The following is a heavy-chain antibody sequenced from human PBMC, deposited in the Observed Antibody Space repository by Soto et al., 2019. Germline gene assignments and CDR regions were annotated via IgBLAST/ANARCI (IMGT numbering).Heavy chain of an antibody. CDR1: GYNFVNHG. Sequence: QVQLVQSGPEVMKPGASVKVSCKTSGYNFVNHGISWVRQAPGRGLEWLGWISGHNGATKYGKRLKGRVTMTIDTSTTTAYMELRSLRSDDTAVYYCARDLYPLAYYVDYWGQGTLVTVSS. CDR2: ISGHNGAT. CDR3: ARDLYPLAYYVDY. V-gene: IGHV1-18*04. J-gene: IGHJ4*02.